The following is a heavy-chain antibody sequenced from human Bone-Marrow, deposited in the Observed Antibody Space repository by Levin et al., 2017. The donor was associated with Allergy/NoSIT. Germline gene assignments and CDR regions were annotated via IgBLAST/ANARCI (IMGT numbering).Heavy chain of an antibody. CDR1: GFTFSSYA. V-gene: IGHV3-23*01. CDR2: IGHRGENT. Sequence: PGGSLRLSCAASGFTFSSYALSWVRQAPGKGLEWVSAIGHRGENTYYADFVKGRFTISRDNSNDTVFLQMNSLRAEDTAVYYCAKDSGDYFSYFDHWGQGTLVTVSS. J-gene: IGHJ4*02. CDR3: AKDSGDYFSYFDH. D-gene: IGHD4-17*01.